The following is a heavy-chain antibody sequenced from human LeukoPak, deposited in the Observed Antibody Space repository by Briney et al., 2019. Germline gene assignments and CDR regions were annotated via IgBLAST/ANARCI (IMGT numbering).Heavy chain of an antibody. Sequence: ASVKVSCKASGYTFTSYYMHWVRQAPGQGLEWMGIINPSGGSTSYAQKFQGRVTMTRNTSISTAYMELSSLRSEDTAVYYCARDRNAFDIWGQGTMVTVSS. CDR2: INPSGGST. J-gene: IGHJ3*02. CDR3: ARDRNAFDI. V-gene: IGHV1-46*01. CDR1: GYTFTSYY.